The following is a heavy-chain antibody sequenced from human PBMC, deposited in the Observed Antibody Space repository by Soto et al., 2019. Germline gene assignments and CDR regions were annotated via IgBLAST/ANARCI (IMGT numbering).Heavy chain of an antibody. CDR2: LTNSDLT. D-gene: IGHD1-7*01. CDR3: ATGPQRNSLYFY. V-gene: IGHV3-53*01. CDR1: GFSVTDKF. Sequence: PGGSLRLSCAVSGFSVTDKFMTWIRQAPGKGLEFVSVLTNSDLTFYADSVKGRITISRDYSQNTLFLEMNGLRVEDTAMYYCATGPQRNSLYFYWGQGTLVPVSS. J-gene: IGHJ4*02.